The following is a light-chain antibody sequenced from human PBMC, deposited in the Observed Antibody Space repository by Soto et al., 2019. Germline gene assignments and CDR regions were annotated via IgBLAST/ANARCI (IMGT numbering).Light chain of an antibody. CDR3: QQNYITPLT. V-gene: IGKV1-39*01. CDR2: AAS. Sequence: DVQLTQSPSPLSASVGDRVSISCRASRAITNHLNWYQQKPGKAPILLVYAASTLETGVPSRFSGSGSGTDFTLTIDSLQREDVATYFCQQNYITPLTVGGGTKVDSK. J-gene: IGKJ4*01. CDR1: RAITNH.